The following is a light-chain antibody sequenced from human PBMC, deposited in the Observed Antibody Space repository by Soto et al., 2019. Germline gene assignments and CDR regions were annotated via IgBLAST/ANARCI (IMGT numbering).Light chain of an antibody. CDR3: AAWDDSLKDV. J-gene: IGLJ1*01. V-gene: IGLV1-44*01. Sequence: QSVLTQPPSASGTPGQRVTISCSGSSSNIGSNTVNWYQQLPGTAPKLLIYSNNQRPSGVPDRFSGSKSGTSASLAISGLQSEEEADYYCAAWDDSLKDVFGTGTKLTVL. CDR1: SSNIGSNT. CDR2: SNN.